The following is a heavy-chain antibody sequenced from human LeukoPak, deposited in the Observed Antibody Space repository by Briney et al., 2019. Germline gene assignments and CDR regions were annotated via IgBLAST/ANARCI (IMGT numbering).Heavy chain of an antibody. J-gene: IGHJ6*02. V-gene: IGHV1-18*01. CDR2: ISTYNGNT. Sequence: ASVTVSCKTSGYTFTNYGISWVRQAPGQGREWMGWISTYNGNTNYAQKLQGRVTMTTDTSTRTAYMELRSLRSDDTAVYFCATYSYAYGMDVWGQGTTVTVSS. CDR3: ATYSYAYGMDV. D-gene: IGHD5-18*01. CDR1: GYTFTNYG.